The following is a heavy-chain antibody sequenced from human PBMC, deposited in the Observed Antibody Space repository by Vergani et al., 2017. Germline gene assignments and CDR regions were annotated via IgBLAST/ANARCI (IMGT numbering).Heavy chain of an antibody. CDR1: GFTFSGSA. CDR2: IRSKANSYAT. D-gene: IGHD2-15*01. V-gene: IGHV3-73*02. CDR3: XRGVDIVVVVAATPLYYYMDV. J-gene: IGHJ6*03. Sequence: EVQLVESGGGLVQPGGSLKLSCAASGFTFSGSAMHWVRQASGKGLEWVGRIRSKANSYATAYAASVKGRFTISRDDSKNPAYLQMNSLKTEDTAVYYCXRGVDIVVVVAATPLYYYMDVWGKGTTVTVSS.